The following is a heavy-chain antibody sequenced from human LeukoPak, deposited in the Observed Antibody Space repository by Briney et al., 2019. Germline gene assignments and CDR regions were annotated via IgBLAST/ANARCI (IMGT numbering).Heavy chain of an antibody. CDR3: ARRISSGWPRAEYFQH. CDR1: GYTFTSYA. J-gene: IGHJ1*01. D-gene: IGHD6-19*01. Sequence: ASVKVSCKASGYTFTSYAMHWVRQAPGQRLEWMGWINAGNGNTKYSQKFQGRVTITRDTSASIAYMELSSLRSEDTAVYYCARRISSGWPRAEYFQHWGQGTLVTVSS. CDR2: INAGNGNT. V-gene: IGHV1-3*01.